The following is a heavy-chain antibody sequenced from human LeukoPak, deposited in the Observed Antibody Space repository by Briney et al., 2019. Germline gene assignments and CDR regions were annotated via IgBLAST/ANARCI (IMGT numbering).Heavy chain of an antibody. CDR1: GGSISSYY. J-gene: IGHJ5*02. D-gene: IGHD6-19*01. V-gene: IGHV4-59*08. CDR2: IYYSGST. Sequence: PSETLSLTCTVSGGSISSYYWSWIRQPPGKGLEWIGYIYYSGSTNYNPSLKSRVTISVDTSKNQFSLKLSSVTATDTAVYYCARHRGEYSSGWYWFDPWGQGTLVTVSS. CDR3: ARHRGEYSSGWYWFDP.